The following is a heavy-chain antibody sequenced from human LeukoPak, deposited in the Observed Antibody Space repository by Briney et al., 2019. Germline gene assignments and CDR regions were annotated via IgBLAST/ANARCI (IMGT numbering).Heavy chain of an antibody. CDR1: TFTFSNYW. CDR2: IKQDGSEK. J-gene: IGHJ3*02. V-gene: IGHV3-7*03. Sequence: GGSLRLSCAASTFTFSNYWMSWVRQAPGKGLEWVANIKQDGSEKYYVDSVRGRFTISRDNAKTSLYLQMNSLRAEDTAVYYCARDVLAAGATGTFDIWGQGTMVTVSS. D-gene: IGHD1-14*01. CDR3: ARDVLAAGATGTFDI.